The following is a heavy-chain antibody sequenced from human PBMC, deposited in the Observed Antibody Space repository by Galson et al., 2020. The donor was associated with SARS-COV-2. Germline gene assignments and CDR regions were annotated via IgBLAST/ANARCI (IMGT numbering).Heavy chain of an antibody. V-gene: IGHV3-9*01. D-gene: IGHD2-2*01. J-gene: IGHJ6*02. CDR2: LSWNSGSI. CDR1: GFTFDDYA. Sequence: GGSLRLSCAASGFTFDDYAMHWVRQAPGKGLEWVSALSWNSGSIGYADSVKGRFTISRDNAKNSLYLQMNSLRAEDTALYYCATLRVPAADYYYGMDVWGQGTTVTVSS. CDR3: ATLRVPAADYYYGMDV.